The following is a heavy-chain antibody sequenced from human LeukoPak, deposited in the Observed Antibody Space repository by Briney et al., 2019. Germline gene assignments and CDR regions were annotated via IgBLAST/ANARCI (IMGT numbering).Heavy chain of an antibody. Sequence: PVASLGLSCAASGFTFSSYAMSWVRQAPGKGLEWVSAISGSGGSTYYADSVKGRFTISRDNSKNTLYLQMNSLRAEDTAVYYCAKGRKGQYAYFDYWGQGTLVTVSS. CDR1: GFTFSSYA. J-gene: IGHJ4*02. V-gene: IGHV3-23*01. CDR3: AKGRKGQYAYFDY. CDR2: ISGSGGST.